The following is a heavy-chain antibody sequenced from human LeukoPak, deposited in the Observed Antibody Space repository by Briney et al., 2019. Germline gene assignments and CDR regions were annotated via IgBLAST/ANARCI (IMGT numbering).Heavy chain of an antibody. CDR3: ARSHGNELQGTRSYYFDY. Sequence: ASVKVSCKASGYTFTGYYMHWVRQAPGQGLEWMGWINPNSGGTNYAQKFQGRVTMTRDTSISTAYMELSRLRSDDTAVYYCARSHGNELQGTRSYYFDYWGQGTLVTVSS. V-gene: IGHV1-2*02. J-gene: IGHJ4*02. CDR1: GYTFTGYY. D-gene: IGHD1-14*01. CDR2: INPNSGGT.